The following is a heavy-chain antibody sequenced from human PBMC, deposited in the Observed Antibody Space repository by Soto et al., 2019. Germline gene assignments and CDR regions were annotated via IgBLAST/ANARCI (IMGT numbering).Heavy chain of an antibody. Sequence: QLRLQESGPGLVKPSETLSLTCTVSGGSFSSTSYYWGWIRQSPGKGLEWIGSVYYSGSTYYNPSLKSRVAMSVDTSKSQFSLELNSLTATDTALYFCARHWAPVALVQYWYFDVWGRGTLVTVSS. V-gene: IGHV4-39*01. CDR2: VYYSGST. CDR3: ARHWAPVALVQYWYFDV. D-gene: IGHD2-15*01. CDR1: GGSFSSTSYY. J-gene: IGHJ2*01.